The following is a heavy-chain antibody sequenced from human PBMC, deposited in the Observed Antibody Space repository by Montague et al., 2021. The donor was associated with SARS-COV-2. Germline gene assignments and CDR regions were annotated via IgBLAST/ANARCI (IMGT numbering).Heavy chain of an antibody. Sequence: TLSLTCTVSGGSISSGSYYWSWIRQPAGKGLEWIGRIYTSGSTNYNPSLKSRVTISLDTSKNQFSLKLCSVTAADTAVYYCARGRLYYDSSGYYFDYWGQGTLVTVSS. CDR3: ARGRLYYDSSGYYFDY. CDR1: GGSISSGSYY. D-gene: IGHD3-22*01. V-gene: IGHV4-61*02. CDR2: IYTSGST. J-gene: IGHJ4*02.